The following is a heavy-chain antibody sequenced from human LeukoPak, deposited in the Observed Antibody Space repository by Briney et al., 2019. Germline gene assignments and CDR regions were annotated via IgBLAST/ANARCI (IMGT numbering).Heavy chain of an antibody. Sequence: SQTLSRTCAISGDSVSSNSAAWNWIRQSPSRGLEWLGRTYYRSKWYNDYAVSVKSRITINPDTSKNQFSLQLNSVTPEDTAVYYCARDPSRYSSSWYYFDYWGQGTLVTVSS. V-gene: IGHV6-1*01. CDR1: GDSVSSNSAA. CDR3: ARDPSRYSSSWYYFDY. CDR2: TYYRSKWYN. D-gene: IGHD6-13*01. J-gene: IGHJ4*02.